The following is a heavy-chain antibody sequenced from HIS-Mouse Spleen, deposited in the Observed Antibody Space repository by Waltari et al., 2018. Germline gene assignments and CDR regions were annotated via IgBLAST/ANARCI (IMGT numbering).Heavy chain of an antibody. J-gene: IGHJ2*01. D-gene: IGHD6-13*01. CDR1: GGSISSSSYY. CDR2: IYYSGSI. Sequence: QLQLQESGPGLVKPSETLSLTCTVSGGSISSSSYYWGWIRQPPGKGLEWIGSIYYSGSIYYNPAIKSRATISVDTSKNQCSLKLSSVTAADTAVYYCAREIPYSSSWYDWYFDLWGRGTLVTVSS. CDR3: AREIPYSSSWYDWYFDL. V-gene: IGHV4-39*07.